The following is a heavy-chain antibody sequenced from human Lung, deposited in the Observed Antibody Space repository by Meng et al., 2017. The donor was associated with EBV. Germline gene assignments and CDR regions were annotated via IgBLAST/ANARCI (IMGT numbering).Heavy chain of an antibody. CDR3: ARASRVLGGFDY. CDR2: INIIVGYR. CDR1: VSTFDDYY. V-gene: IGHV1-46*02. D-gene: IGHD3-16*01. J-gene: IGHJ4*02. Sequence: EFNKLWDVVKGYLKACVSTFDDYYMVWVLQAPGQGIWWIGIINIIVGYRSHARKFQGRVTITRDRSTITVHMEMSSLRCADTAVYYCARASRVLGGFDYWGQGTLVTVSS.